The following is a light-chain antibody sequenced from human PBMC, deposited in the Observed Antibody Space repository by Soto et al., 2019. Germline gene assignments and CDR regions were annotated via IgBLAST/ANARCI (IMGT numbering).Light chain of an antibody. V-gene: IGKV1-6*01. CDR2: AAS. CDR3: LQDYNYPQT. CDR1: QGIRND. J-gene: IGKJ1*01. Sequence: AIQMTQSPSSLSASVVDRVTITCLASQGIRNDLGWYQQKPGKAPKLLISAASSLQSGVPSRFSGSGSGTDFTLTISSLQPEDFATDYCLQDYNYPQTFGQGTKVDIK.